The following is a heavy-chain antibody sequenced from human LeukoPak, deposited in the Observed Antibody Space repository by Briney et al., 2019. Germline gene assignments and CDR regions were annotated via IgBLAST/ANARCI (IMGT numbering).Heavy chain of an antibody. CDR2: IKTDGSEI. CDR1: GFSFSDYW. Sequence: PGGSLRLSCAASGFSFSDYWMDWARQAPGKGLEWVANIKTDGSEIYYVDAVKGRFTISRDNAKNSLYLQMNSLRAEDTAVYYCARGSSYDYHWGSYRVDYWGQGAM. CDR3: ARGSSYDYHWGSYRVDY. D-gene: IGHD3-16*02. J-gene: IGHJ4*02. V-gene: IGHV3-7*02.